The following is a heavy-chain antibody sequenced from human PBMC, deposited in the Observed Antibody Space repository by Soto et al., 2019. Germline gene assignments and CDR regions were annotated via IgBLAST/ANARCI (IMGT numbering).Heavy chain of an antibody. V-gene: IGHV3-21*01. Sequence: PGGSLRLSCAASGFTFSSYSMNWVRQAPGKGLEWVSSISSSSSYIYYADSVKGRFTISRDNAENSLYLQMNSLRAEDTAVYYCASDGDYYYGMDVWGQGTTVTVSS. CDR3: ASDGDYYYGMDV. J-gene: IGHJ6*02. CDR1: GFTFSSYS. D-gene: IGHD4-17*01. CDR2: ISSSSSYI.